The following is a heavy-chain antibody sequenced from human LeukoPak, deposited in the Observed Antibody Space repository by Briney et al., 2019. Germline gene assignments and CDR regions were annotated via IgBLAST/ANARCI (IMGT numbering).Heavy chain of an antibody. D-gene: IGHD6-19*01. Sequence: SVKVSCKTSGGTFNNSAISWVRQAPGQGLEWLGGIMPLFGTAGYAQKFQGRVTITKDESTRTVYLELTSLTSDDTAVYYCARDYFAGGWMVDAFDIWGQGTMVTVSS. V-gene: IGHV1-69*05. CDR1: GGTFNNSA. CDR2: IMPLFGTA. J-gene: IGHJ3*02. CDR3: ARDYFAGGWMVDAFDI.